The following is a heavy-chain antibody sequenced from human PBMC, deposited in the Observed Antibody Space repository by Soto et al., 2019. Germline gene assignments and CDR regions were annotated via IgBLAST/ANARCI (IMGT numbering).Heavy chain of an antibody. V-gene: IGHV3-23*01. CDR2: ISSVSNT. J-gene: IGHJ6*02. D-gene: IGHD2-21*01. CDR1: GFLFRTYP. Sequence: GGSLRLSCAASGFLFRTYPMSWVRQAPGKGLEWVSTISSVSNTYYAESVKGRFTISRDNSKNTLYLQMDSLRAEDTAVYYCARVYIVGPEQLYYYGMDVWGQGTTVTVSS. CDR3: ARVYIVGPEQLYYYGMDV.